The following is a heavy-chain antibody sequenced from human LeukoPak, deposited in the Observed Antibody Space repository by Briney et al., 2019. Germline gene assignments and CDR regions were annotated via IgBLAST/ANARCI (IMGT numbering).Heavy chain of an antibody. CDR2: ISSSSSYI. Sequence: GGSLRLSCAASGFTFSSYSMNWVRQAPGKGLEWVSSISSSSSYIHYADSVKGRFTISRDNAKNSLYLQMNSLRAEDTAVYYCASGAVAGSNFDYWGQGTLVTVSS. CDR1: GFTFSSYS. V-gene: IGHV3-21*01. J-gene: IGHJ4*02. D-gene: IGHD6-19*01. CDR3: ASGAVAGSNFDY.